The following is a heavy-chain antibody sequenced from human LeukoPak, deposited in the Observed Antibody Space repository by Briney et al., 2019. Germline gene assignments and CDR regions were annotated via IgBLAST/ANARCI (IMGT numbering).Heavy chain of an antibody. J-gene: IGHJ4*02. CDR3: AKGISWYSSGWYYFDY. D-gene: IGHD6-19*01. CDR2: IYPGDSDT. V-gene: IGHV5-51*01. Sequence: GESLKISCKGSGYSFTSYWIGWVRQMPGKGLEWMGIIYPGDSDTRYSPSFQGQVTISADKSISTAYLQWSSLRAEDTAVYYCAKGISWYSSGWYYFDYWGQGTLVTVSS. CDR1: GYSFTSYW.